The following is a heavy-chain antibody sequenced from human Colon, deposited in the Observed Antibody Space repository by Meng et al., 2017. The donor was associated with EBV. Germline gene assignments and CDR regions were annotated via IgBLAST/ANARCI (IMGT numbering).Heavy chain of an antibody. D-gene: IGHD7-27*01. Sequence: QGRRQQGGLGPLRPSAPPSLSCVVYGGSLSDYYCSWIRQSPGRGLEWIGEIHPSGSIFYNPSLQSRVTISVDTSKIQFSLNLNSVSAADTAVYFCSRGVDSYKLGNLWGRGTLVTVSS. J-gene: IGHJ2*01. CDR2: IHPSGSI. CDR1: GGSLSDYY. V-gene: IGHV4-34*01. CDR3: SRGVDSYKLGNL.